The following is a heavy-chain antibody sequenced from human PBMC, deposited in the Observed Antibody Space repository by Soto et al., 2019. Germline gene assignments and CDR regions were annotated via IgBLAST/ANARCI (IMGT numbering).Heavy chain of an antibody. CDR3: AGGLYRGWFDP. V-gene: IGHV4-59*01. J-gene: IGHJ5*02. Sequence: QVQLQESGPGLVKPSETLSLTCTVSGGSISSYYWSWIRQPPGKGLEWIGYIYYSGSTNYNPSLKSRVTISVDTSKNQFSLKLSSVTAADTAVYYCAGGLYRGWFDPWGQGTLVTVSS. CDR2: IYYSGST. D-gene: IGHD2-15*01. CDR1: GGSISSYY.